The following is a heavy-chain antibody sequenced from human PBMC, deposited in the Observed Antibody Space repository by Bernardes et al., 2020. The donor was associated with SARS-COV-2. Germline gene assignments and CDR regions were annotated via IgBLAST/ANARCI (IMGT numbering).Heavy chain of an antibody. J-gene: IGHJ5*02. CDR2: ISGSGGST. V-gene: IGHV3-23*01. Sequence: GGSLRLSCAGSGFTFSSYAMTWVRQAPGKGLEWVSTISGSGGSTYYADSVKGRFTISRDNSKNTLYLQMNSLRAEDTAVFYCAGYGSGSYKWFDPWGQGTLVTVSS. D-gene: IGHD3-10*01. CDR3: AGYGSGSYKWFDP. CDR1: GFTFSSYA.